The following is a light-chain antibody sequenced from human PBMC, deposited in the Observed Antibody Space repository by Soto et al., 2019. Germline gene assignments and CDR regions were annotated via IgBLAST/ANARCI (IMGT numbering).Light chain of an antibody. CDR1: SSDVGGYNY. Sequence: QSVLTQPASVSGSPGQSITISCTGTSSDVGGYNYVSWYQQHPGKAPKLMIYEVSNRPSGVSNRFSGSKSGNTASLTISGLQAEDEADYYCSSYTRSSNLAVFGTGTRSPX. CDR2: EVS. CDR3: SSYTRSSNLAV. V-gene: IGLV2-14*01. J-gene: IGLJ1*01.